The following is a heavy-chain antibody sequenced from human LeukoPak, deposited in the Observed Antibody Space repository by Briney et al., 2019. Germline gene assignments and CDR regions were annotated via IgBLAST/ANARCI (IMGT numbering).Heavy chain of an antibody. CDR2: IYISGST. Sequence: TSETLSLTCTVSGGSISSASYYWSWIRQPAGKGLEWIGRIYISGSTNYNPSLKSRVTISVDTSKNQFSLKLRSVAAADTAVYYCARSGSGRYQSPQVIDYWGRGTLVTVSS. J-gene: IGHJ4*02. D-gene: IGHD3-10*01. CDR3: ARSGSGRYQSPQVIDY. V-gene: IGHV4-61*02. CDR1: GGSISSASYY.